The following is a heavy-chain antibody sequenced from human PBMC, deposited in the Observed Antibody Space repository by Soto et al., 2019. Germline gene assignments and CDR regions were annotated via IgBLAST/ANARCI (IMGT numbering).Heavy chain of an antibody. CDR1: VFTFSTFA. J-gene: IGHJ4*02. CDR2: ITGGSGFT. CDR3: AKSGPTNYFDF. V-gene: IGHV3-23*01. D-gene: IGHD1-26*01. Sequence: PWWSLRLSCSASVFTFSTFAMNWLRQAPGKGLEWVSGITGGSGFTFYADSVKGRFTISRDDSENTLFLQMSSLRAEDTAKYYCAKSGPTNYFDFWGQGTLVTVSS.